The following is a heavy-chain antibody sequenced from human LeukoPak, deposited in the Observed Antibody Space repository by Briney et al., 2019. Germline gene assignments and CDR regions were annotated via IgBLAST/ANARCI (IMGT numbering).Heavy chain of an antibody. CDR1: GFTFSNYG. CDR3: ARGHYYTDMLTNYWVRYFDY. Sequence: GRSLRLSCAASGFTFSNYGMHWVRQAPGKGLEWVAVVWSDGTTKNYADSVKGRCTISRDNSKNTLYMQMNSLRAEDTAVYYCARGHYYTDMLTNYWVRYFDYWGQGTLVTVSS. D-gene: IGHD3-9*01. CDR2: VWSDGTTK. V-gene: IGHV3-33*01. J-gene: IGHJ4*02.